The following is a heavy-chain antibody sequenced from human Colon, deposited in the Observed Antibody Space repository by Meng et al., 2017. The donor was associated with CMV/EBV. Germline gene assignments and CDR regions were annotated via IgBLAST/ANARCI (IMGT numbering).Heavy chain of an antibody. CDR1: GYTFTGYY. CDR3: ARDISPGSSSRSNY. D-gene: IGHD6-13*01. J-gene: IGHJ4*02. Sequence: ASVKVSCKASGYTFTGYYMHWVRQAPGQGLEWMGWINPNSGGTNYAQKFQGRVTMTRDTSISTAYMELSRLRSDDTAVYYCARDISPGSSSRSNYWGQGTLVTVSS. V-gene: IGHV1-2*02. CDR2: INPNSGGT.